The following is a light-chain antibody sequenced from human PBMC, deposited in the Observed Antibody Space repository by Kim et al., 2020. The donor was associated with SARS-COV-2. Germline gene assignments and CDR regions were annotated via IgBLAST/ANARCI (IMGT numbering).Light chain of an antibody. J-gene: IGLJ1*01. CDR3: ETWDDNTRV. V-gene: IGLV4-60*03. Sequence: SVKLPCTLSSGHSTYIIAWHQQQPGKAPRYLMKLEGSGSHNKGSGVPDRFSGSSSGADRYLTISNPQSEDEADYYCETWDDNTRVFGAGTKVTVL. CDR2: LEGSGSH. CDR1: SGHSTYI.